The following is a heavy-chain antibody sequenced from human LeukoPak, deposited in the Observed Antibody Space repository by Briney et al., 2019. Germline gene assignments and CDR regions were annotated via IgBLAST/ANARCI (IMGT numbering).Heavy chain of an antibody. J-gene: IGHJ4*02. CDR3: ARGEMATILFDY. CDR2: INPNSGGT. Sequence: ASVKVSCKASGYTFTGYYMHWARQAPGQGLEWMGWINPNSGGTNYAQKFQGWVTMTRDTSISTAYMELSRLRSDDTAVYYCARGEMATILFDYWGQGTLVTVSS. V-gene: IGHV1-2*04. CDR1: GYTFTGYY. D-gene: IGHD5-24*01.